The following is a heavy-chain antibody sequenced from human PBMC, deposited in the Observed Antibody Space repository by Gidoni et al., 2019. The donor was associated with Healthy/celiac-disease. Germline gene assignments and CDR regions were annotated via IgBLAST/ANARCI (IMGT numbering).Heavy chain of an antibody. V-gene: IGHV4-59*01. CDR3: ARVRYYYDSSGYYWYFDL. J-gene: IGHJ2*01. D-gene: IGHD3-22*01. CDR1: CGSISSYY. CDR2: IYYSGST. Sequence: QVQLQESGPGLVKPSETLSLTCTVSCGSISSYYWSWIRQPPGQGLEWIGYIYYSGSTNYNPSLKSRVTISVDTSKNQFSLKLSSVTAADTAVYYCARVRYYYDSSGYYWYFDLWGRGTLVTVSS.